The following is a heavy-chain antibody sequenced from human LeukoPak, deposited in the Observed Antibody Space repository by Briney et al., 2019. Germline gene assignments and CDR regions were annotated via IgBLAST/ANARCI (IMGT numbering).Heavy chain of an antibody. Sequence: GGSLRLSCAASGLTFSSFAMTWVRQAPGKGLEWVSGISGSGSTTYYADSVKGRFTISRDNSKNTLYLQMNSLRVEDTAIYYRAKGGRWDYYDSSHWGQGTMVTVSS. CDR2: ISGSGSTT. J-gene: IGHJ3*01. V-gene: IGHV3-23*01. CDR1: GLTFSSFA. CDR3: AKGGRWDYYDSSH. D-gene: IGHD3-22*01.